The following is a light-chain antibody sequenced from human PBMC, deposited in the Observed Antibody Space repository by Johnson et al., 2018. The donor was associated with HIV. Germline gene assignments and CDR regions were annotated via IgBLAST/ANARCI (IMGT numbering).Light chain of an antibody. CDR2: YNI. V-gene: IGLV1-51*01. J-gene: IGLJ1*01. CDR3: ATWYSRLRAYV. Sequence: QSVSTQPPSVSAAPGQKATISCSGSSPNIGNNHVSWYQHLPGKAPQLHSQYNIKRPSGIPDPFSGSQSGTSATLGITGLPPGDEAEYYCATWYSRLRAYVFGTGTKVTVL. CDR1: SPNIGNNH.